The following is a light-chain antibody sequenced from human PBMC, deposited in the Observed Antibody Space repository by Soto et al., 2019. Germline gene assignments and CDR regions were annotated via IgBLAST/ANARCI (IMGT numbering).Light chain of an antibody. V-gene: IGLV2-14*01. CDR1: SSDVGGYNY. CDR2: DVS. Sequence: QSVVPQPASVSGSPWQSITISCTGTSSDVGGYNYVSRYQQHPGKAPKVMIYDVSNRPSGVSNRFSGSKSGNTASLTISGLQAEDEADYYCSSYTSSSTPVVFGGGTKVTVL. J-gene: IGLJ2*01. CDR3: SSYTSSSTPVV.